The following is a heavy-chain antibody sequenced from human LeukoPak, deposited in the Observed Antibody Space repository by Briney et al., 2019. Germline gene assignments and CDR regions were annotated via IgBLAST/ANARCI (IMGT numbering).Heavy chain of an antibody. CDR2: IYTSGST. Sequence: PSETLSLTCAVSGGSFSGYYWSWIRQPAGKGLEWIGRIYTSGSTNYNPSLKSRVTMSVDTSKNQFSLKLSSVTAADTAVYYCARDSTDYCSSISCSKMNNWFDPWGQGALVTVSS. V-gene: IGHV4-4*07. D-gene: IGHD2-2*01. CDR3: ARDSTDYCSSISCSKMNNWFDP. CDR1: GGSFSGYY. J-gene: IGHJ5*02.